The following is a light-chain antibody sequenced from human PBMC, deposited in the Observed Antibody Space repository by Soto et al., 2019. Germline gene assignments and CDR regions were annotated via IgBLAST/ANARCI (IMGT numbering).Light chain of an antibody. CDR1: SSDVGGYNY. Sequence: QSALTQPPSASGSPGQSVTISCTGTSSDVGGYNYVSWYQQHPGKAPKLMISEVSKRPAGVPDRFSGSKSGNTASLTVSGLEAEDEDDYCWSSFAGNNNLVFGGGTKLTVL. J-gene: IGLJ3*02. CDR3: SSFAGNNNLV. CDR2: EVS. V-gene: IGLV2-8*01.